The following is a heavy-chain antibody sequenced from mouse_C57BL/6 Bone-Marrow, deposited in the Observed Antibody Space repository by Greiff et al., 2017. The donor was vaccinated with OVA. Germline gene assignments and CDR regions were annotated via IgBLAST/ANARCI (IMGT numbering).Heavy chain of an antibody. D-gene: IGHD5-5*01. CDR2: ISNGGGST. CDR3: AREGLPFMDY. V-gene: IGHV5-12*01. CDR1: GFTFSDYY. J-gene: IGHJ4*01. Sequence: EVQRVESGGGLVQPGGSLKLSCAASGFTFSDYYMYWVRQTPEKRLEWVAYISNGGGSTYYPDTVKGRFTISRDNAKNTLYLQMSRLKAEDTAMYYCAREGLPFMDYWGQGTSVTVSS.